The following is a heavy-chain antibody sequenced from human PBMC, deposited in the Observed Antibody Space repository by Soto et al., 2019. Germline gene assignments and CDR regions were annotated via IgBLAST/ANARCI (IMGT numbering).Heavy chain of an antibody. CDR3: ARVSGGPYSSSSTY. Sequence: GASVKVSFKASGYTFTSYGISWVRQAPGQGLEWMGWISAYNGNTNYAQKLQGRVTMTTDTSTSTAYMELRSLRSDDTAVYYCARVSGGPYSSSSTYWGQGTLVTVSS. J-gene: IGHJ4*02. V-gene: IGHV1-18*04. CDR2: ISAYNGNT. CDR1: GYTFTSYG. D-gene: IGHD6-6*01.